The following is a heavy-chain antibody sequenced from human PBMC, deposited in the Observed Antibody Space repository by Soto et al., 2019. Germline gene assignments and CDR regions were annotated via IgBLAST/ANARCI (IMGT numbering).Heavy chain of an antibody. D-gene: IGHD7-27*01. J-gene: IGHJ6*02. CDR3: AKDLLGPGRAYGMDV. V-gene: IGHV3-30*18. Sequence: QVQLVESGGGVVQPGRSLRLSCAASGFTFSSYGMHWVRQAPGKGLEWVAVISYDGSNKYYADSVKGRFNISRDNYNNTLYLQMSSLRAEDSAVYYCAKDLLGPGRAYGMDVWGQGTTVTVSS. CDR1: GFTFSSYG. CDR2: ISYDGSNK.